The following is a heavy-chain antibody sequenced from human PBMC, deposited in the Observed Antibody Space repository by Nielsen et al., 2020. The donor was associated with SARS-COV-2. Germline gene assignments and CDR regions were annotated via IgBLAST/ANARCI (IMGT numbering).Heavy chain of an antibody. CDR2: IYYSGST. Sequence: SETLSLTCAVYGGSFSGYYWSWIRQPPGKGLEWIGSIYYSGSTYYNPSLKSRVTISVDTSKNQFSLKLSSVTAADTAVYYCARVNIAVAGTRYWFDPWGQGTLVTVSS. CDR3: ARVNIAVAGTRYWFDP. CDR1: GGSFSGYY. D-gene: IGHD6-19*01. J-gene: IGHJ5*02. V-gene: IGHV4-34*01.